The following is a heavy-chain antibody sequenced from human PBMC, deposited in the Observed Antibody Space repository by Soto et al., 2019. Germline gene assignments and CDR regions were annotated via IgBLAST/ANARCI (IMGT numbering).Heavy chain of an antibody. CDR2: FFPSGNT. J-gene: IGHJ5*02. D-gene: IGHD6-19*01. CDR1: GFSTFNGYY. Sequence: SETLSLTCNVSGFSTFNGYYWGWIRQSPGKGLEWIGSFFPSGNTFYNPSLKSRLTISVDASKNQFSLSLKSVTAADTAVYYCERISSAVDTWGQGTLVTVSS. V-gene: IGHV4-38-2*02. CDR3: ERISSAVDT.